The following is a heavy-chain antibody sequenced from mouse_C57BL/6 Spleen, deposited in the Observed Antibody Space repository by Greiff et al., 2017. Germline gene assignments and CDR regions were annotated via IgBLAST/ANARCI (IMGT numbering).Heavy chain of an antibody. D-gene: IGHD1-1*01. CDR3: AGTTVLAPTRAMDY. J-gene: IGHJ4*01. CDR1: GYTFTGYW. Sequence: QVQLQQSGAELMKPGASVKLSCKATGYTFTGYWIEWVKQRPGHGLEWIGAILPGSGSTNYNEKFKGKATFTADTSSNTAYMQLGSLTTEDSAIDYCAGTTVLAPTRAMDYWGQGTSVTVSA. CDR2: ILPGSGST. V-gene: IGHV1-9*01.